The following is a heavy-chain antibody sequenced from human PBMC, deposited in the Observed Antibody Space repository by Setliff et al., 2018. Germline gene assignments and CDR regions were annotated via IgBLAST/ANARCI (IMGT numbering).Heavy chain of an antibody. D-gene: IGHD3-9*01. CDR2: INAGNGDT. CDR3: ARDVRGIDWPITAMDF. Sequence: ASVKVSCKASGYTFTKNGIHWMRQAPGQGHEWMGWINAGNGDTKYSQKFQDRVTITRDTSASTAYMELSSLRSEDTAVYYCARDVRGIDWPITAMDFWGQGTTVTVSS. CDR1: GYTFTKNG. J-gene: IGHJ6*02. V-gene: IGHV1-3*01.